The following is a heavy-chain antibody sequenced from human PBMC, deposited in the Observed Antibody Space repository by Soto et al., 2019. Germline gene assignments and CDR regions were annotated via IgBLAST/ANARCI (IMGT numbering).Heavy chain of an antibody. CDR2: ISYDGSNK. J-gene: IGHJ4*02. CDR1: GFTFSSYG. V-gene: IGHV3-30*18. D-gene: IGHD3-10*01. CDR3: AKGPLITMVRGAYDY. Sequence: PGGSLRLSCAASGFTFSSYGMHWVRQAPGKGLEWVAVISYDGSNKYYADSVKGRFTISRDNSKNTLYLQMNSLRAEDTAVYYCAKGPLITMVRGAYDYWGQGTLVTVSS.